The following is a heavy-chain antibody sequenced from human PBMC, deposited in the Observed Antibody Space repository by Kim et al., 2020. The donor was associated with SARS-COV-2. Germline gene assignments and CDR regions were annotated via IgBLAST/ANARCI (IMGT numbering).Heavy chain of an antibody. CDR3: ANRGGSFLPDDY. J-gene: IGHJ4*02. D-gene: IGHD2-15*01. V-gene: IGHV4-34*01. Sequence: NYNPSLKSRVIISVDTSKTQFSLKLSSVTAADTAVYYCANRGGSFLPDDYWGQGTLVTVSS.